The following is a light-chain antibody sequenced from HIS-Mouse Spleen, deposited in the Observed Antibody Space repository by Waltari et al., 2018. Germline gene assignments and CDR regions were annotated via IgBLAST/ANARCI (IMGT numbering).Light chain of an antibody. Sequence: QSALTQPASVSGSPGQSITISCTGTSSDVGGYDYVSWYQKHQGKAPKLMIYDVSNRPSGVSILFSGSKSGNTASLTISGLQAEDEADYYCSSYTSSSTLVCGTGTKVTVL. CDR3: SSYTSSSTLV. CDR1: SSDVGGYDY. J-gene: IGLJ1*01. V-gene: IGLV2-14*03. CDR2: DVS.